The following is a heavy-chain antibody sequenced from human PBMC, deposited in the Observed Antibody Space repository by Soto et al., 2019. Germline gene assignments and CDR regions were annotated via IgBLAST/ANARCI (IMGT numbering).Heavy chain of an antibody. CDR1: GGSLSNYG. Sequence: QVQLVQSGAEVKKPGSSVKVSCKASGGSLSNYGISWVRQAPGQGLEWMGGIIPVFGTANYAQKFQGRVTITAEESTNILYMDVTSLRSEDTAVYYCARGDATKIVVTTYYAMDVWGQGTTVTVSS. CDR2: IIPVFGTA. D-gene: IGHD4-17*01. J-gene: IGHJ6*02. V-gene: IGHV1-69*12. CDR3: ARGDATKIVVTTYYAMDV.